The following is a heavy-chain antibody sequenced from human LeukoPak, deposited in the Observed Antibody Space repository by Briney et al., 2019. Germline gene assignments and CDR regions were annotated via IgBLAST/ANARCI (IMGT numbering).Heavy chain of an antibody. V-gene: IGHV3-49*04. CDR2: IRSKVYGGTP. Sequence: GGPLRLSCTASGFTFGDYAMTWVRQAPGKGLEWVGFIRSKVYGGTPEYAASVKGRFTISRDDSKGIAYLQMNSLKTEDTAVYYCTRDQTPYYWGQGTLVTVSS. CDR3: TRDQTPYY. CDR1: GFTFGDYA. J-gene: IGHJ4*02.